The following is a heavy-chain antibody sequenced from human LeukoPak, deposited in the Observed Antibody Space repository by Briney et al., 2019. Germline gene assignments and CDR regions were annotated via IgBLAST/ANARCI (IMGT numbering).Heavy chain of an antibody. V-gene: IGHV1-18*01. CDR3: ARGRGSYSHYYYYYMDV. D-gene: IGHD1-26*01. Sequence: ASVKVSCKASGYTFTSYGISWLRQAPGQGLEWMGWISAYNGNTNYAQKLQGRVTMTTDTSTSTAYMELRSLRSDDTAVYYCARGRGSYSHYYYYYMDVWGKGTTVTVSS. CDR1: GYTFTSYG. CDR2: ISAYNGNT. J-gene: IGHJ6*03.